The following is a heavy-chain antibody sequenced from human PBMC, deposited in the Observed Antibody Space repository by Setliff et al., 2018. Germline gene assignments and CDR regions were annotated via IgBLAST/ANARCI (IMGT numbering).Heavy chain of an antibody. D-gene: IGHD3-3*01. V-gene: IGHV5-51*01. CDR3: ARQAISGSDAFDI. CDR2: IYPGDSDT. Sequence: GESLKISCKGSGYSFTRYWIAWVRQMPGKGLEWMGIIYPGDSDTRYSPSFQGQVTISADKSISTAYLQRSSLKASDTAMYYCARQAISGSDAFDIWGQGTLVTVSS. CDR1: GYSFTRYW. J-gene: IGHJ3*02.